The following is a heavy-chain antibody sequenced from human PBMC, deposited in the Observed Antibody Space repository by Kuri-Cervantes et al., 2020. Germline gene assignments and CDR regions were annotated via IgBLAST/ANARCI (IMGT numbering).Heavy chain of an antibody. CDR2: IKQDGSEK. V-gene: IGHV3-7*03. Sequence: GESLKISCAASGFTFSSYWMSWVRQAPGKGLEWVANIKQDGSEKYYVDSVKGRFTISRDNAKNSLYLQMNSLRAEDTALYYCAKDISSGYYYLGVWDGMDVWGQGTTVTVSS. D-gene: IGHD3-22*01. CDR1: GFTFSSYW. J-gene: IGHJ6*02. CDR3: AKDISSGYYYLGVWDGMDV.